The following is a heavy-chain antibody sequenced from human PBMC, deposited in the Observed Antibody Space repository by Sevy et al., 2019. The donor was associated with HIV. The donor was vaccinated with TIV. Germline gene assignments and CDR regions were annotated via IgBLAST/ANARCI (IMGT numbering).Heavy chain of an antibody. D-gene: IGHD6-13*01. CDR1: GFTFSSYS. Sequence: GGSLRLSCAASGFTFSSYSMNWVRQAPGKGLEWVSSISSSSIYIYYADSVKGRFTISRDNAKNSLYLQMNSLRAEDTAVYYGARSPIAAAGTCFDYWGQGTLGPVSS. V-gene: IGHV3-21*01. CDR2: ISSSSIYI. J-gene: IGHJ4*02. CDR3: ARSPIAAAGTCFDY.